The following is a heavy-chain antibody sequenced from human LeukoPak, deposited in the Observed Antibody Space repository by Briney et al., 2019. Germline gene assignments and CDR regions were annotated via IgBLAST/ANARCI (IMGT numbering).Heavy chain of an antibody. V-gene: IGHV4-59*08. Sequence: SETLSLTCTVSGGSISSYYWSWIRQPPGKGLEWIGYICYSGSTNYNPSLKSRVTISVDTSKNQFSLKLSSVTAADTAVYYCARHGHLGIAVAGPTFDYWGQGTLVTVSS. J-gene: IGHJ4*02. CDR3: ARHGHLGIAVAGPTFDY. CDR1: GGSISSYY. CDR2: ICYSGST. D-gene: IGHD6-19*01.